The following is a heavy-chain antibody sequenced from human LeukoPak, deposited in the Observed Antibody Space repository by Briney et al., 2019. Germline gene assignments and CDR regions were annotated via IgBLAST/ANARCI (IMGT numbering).Heavy chain of an antibody. V-gene: IGHV3-9*01. J-gene: IGHJ3*02. D-gene: IGHD4-17*01. CDR2: ISWNSGSI. CDR3: AKDMRGDYVAFDI. CDR1: GFTFDDYA. Sequence: GGSLRLSCAASGFTFDDYAMHWVRQAPGKGLEWVSGISWNSGSIGYADSVKGRFTISRDNAKNSLYLQMNSLRAEDTALYYCAKDMRGDYVAFDIWGQGTMATVSS.